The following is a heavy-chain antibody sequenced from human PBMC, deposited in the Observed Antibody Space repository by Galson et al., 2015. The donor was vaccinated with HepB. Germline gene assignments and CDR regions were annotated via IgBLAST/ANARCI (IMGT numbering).Heavy chain of an antibody. D-gene: IGHD6-13*01. CDR2: ISASGRDT. J-gene: IGHJ4*02. Sequence: SLRLSCAASGFTVSNYAMAWVRRAPGKGLEWVSGISASGRDTYYADSLKGRVHISGDNFRNALYLHMNSLRADDTAIYFCAKDRSSAAAGYFDYWGQGSRATVSS. CDR3: AKDRSSAAAGYFDY. V-gene: IGHV3-23*01. CDR1: GFTVSNYA.